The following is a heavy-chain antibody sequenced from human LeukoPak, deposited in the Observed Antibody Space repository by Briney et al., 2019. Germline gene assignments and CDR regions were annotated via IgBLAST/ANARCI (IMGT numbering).Heavy chain of an antibody. Sequence: PGGSLRLSCAASGFTFSSYGMHWVRQAPGKGLEWVAFIRYDGTNKYYADSVKGRFTISRDNSKNTLYLQMNSLRAEDTAVYYCARGHRDCSSTSCYDYWGQGTLVTVSS. CDR1: GFTFSSYG. J-gene: IGHJ4*02. CDR3: ARGHRDCSSTSCYDY. CDR2: IRYDGTNK. D-gene: IGHD2-2*01. V-gene: IGHV3-30*02.